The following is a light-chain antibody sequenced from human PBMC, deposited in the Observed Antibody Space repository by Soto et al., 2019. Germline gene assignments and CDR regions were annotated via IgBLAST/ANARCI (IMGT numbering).Light chain of an antibody. CDR2: DVT. Sequence: QSVLAQPRSVSGSPGQSVTISCTGTSSDVGGYDFVSWYQQLPGKAPKLMIFDVTKWSSGVPDRFSGSKSGNSASLTISGLQAEDEADYYCCSYAGSYNLGVFGGGTKLTVL. CDR3: CSYAGSYNLGV. CDR1: SSDVGGYDF. J-gene: IGLJ3*02. V-gene: IGLV2-11*01.